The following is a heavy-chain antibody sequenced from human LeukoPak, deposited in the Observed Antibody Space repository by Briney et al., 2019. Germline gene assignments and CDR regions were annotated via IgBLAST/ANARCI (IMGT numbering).Heavy chain of an antibody. CDR2: INHSGST. J-gene: IGHJ4*02. CDR1: GGSFSGYY. D-gene: IGHD6-13*01. V-gene: IGHV4-34*01. CDR3: ASAVSIAAAGTAYY. Sequence: SETLSLTCAAYGGSFSGYYWSWIRQPPGKGLEWIGEINHSGSTNYNPSLKSRVTISVDTSKNQFSLKLSSVTAADTAVYYCASAVSIAAAGTAYYWGQGTLVTVSS.